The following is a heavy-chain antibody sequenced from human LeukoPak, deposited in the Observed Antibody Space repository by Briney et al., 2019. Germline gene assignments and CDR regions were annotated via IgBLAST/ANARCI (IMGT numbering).Heavy chain of an antibody. V-gene: IGHV4-38-2*01. D-gene: IGHD3-16*01. CDR3: ARVMRGSQFDY. CDR1: GYSITRDYY. CDR2: ISDGGNT. Sequence: SETLSLTCAVSGYSITRDYYWGWLRQSQGKGLEWIGSISDGGNTYYNSSLESRVTISRDASKNQFSLKLTSVTDADTAVYYCARVMRGSQFDYWGQGTLVTVSS. J-gene: IGHJ4*02.